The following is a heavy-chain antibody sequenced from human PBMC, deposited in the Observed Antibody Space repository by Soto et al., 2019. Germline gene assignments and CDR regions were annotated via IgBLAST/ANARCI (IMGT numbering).Heavy chain of an antibody. D-gene: IGHD2-2*01. CDR1: GGSISSGGYY. V-gene: IGHV4-31*03. Sequence: PSETLSLTCTVSGGSISSGGYYWSWIRQHPGKGLDWIGYIYYSGSTYYNPSLKSRVTISVDTSKNQFSLKLSSVTAADTAVYYCVLGLREYQLLFGGGEIRFDPWGQGTLVTVSS. CDR2: IYYSGST. CDR3: VLGLREYQLLFGGGEIRFDP. J-gene: IGHJ5*02.